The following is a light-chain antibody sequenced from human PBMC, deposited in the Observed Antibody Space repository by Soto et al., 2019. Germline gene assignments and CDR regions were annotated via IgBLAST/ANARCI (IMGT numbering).Light chain of an antibody. CDR1: SSNIGRDF. CDR3: VAWDDSLSGYV. Sequence: QLVLTQAPSASGTPGQRVIISCSGSSSNIGRDFVSWYQQLPGMAPKLLIYKNYQRPSGVPDRFSASKSGTSASLAISGLRSEDEADYYCVAWDDSLSGYVFGTGTKLTVL. CDR2: KNY. J-gene: IGLJ1*01. V-gene: IGLV1-47*01.